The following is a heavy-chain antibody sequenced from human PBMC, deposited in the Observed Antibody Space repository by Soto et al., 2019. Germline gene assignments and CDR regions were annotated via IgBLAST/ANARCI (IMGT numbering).Heavy chain of an antibody. J-gene: IGHJ4*02. CDR2: IYYSGST. CDR1: GVSIGSSSYY. D-gene: IGHD2-2*01. Sequence: SETLSLTCTVSGVSIGSSSYYWGWIRQPPGKGLEWIGYIYYSGSTYYNPSLKSRVTISVDTSKNQFSLKLSSVTAADTAVYYCAAAPTYCSSTSCSPFDYWGQGTLVTVSS. CDR3: AAAPTYCSSTSCSPFDY. V-gene: IGHV4-31*03.